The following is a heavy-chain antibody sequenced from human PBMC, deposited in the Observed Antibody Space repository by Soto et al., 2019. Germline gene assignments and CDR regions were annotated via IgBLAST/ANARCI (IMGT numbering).Heavy chain of an antibody. J-gene: IGHJ4*02. Sequence: QVQLVQSGAEVKKPGSSVKVSCKASGGTFSSYAVSWERQAPGQGLEWMGGIIPIFGTANYAQKFQGRVTITADKSKSSAYMELSSLRSEDTAVYYCARLAGAHYYGSDKADYWGQGTLVTVAS. D-gene: IGHD3-10*01. CDR3: ARLAGAHYYGSDKADY. CDR1: GGTFSSYA. CDR2: IIPIFGTA. V-gene: IGHV1-69*06.